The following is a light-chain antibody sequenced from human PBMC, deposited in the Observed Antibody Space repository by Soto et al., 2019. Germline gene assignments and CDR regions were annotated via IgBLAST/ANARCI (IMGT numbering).Light chain of an antibody. CDR1: QSLLHSNGYTY. Sequence: DIVMTQSPLSLPVTPGEPASISCRSSQSLLHSNGYTYLDWYLQKPGQSPQLLIYLGSNRASGAPDRFSGNGSGTEFALKISRVEAEDVGVYYCMQALQTPAFAQGTKVEIK. CDR3: MQALQTPA. J-gene: IGKJ1*01. V-gene: IGKV2-28*01. CDR2: LGS.